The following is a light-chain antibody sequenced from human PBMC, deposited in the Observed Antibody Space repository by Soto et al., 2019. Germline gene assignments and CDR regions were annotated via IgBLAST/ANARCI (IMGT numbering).Light chain of an antibody. J-gene: IGKJ1*01. Sequence: DIQMTQSPSTLSASVGDRVTLTGLASQSISTWLAWYQQKPGKAPKLLIYKASTLKSGVPSRFSGSGSGTEFTLTISSLQPDDFATYYCQHYNSYSEAFGQGTKVDIK. CDR2: KAS. V-gene: IGKV1-5*03. CDR1: QSISTW. CDR3: QHYNSYSEA.